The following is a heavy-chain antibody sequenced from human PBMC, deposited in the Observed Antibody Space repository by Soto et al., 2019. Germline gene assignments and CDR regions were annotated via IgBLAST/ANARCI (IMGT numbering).Heavy chain of an antibody. D-gene: IGHD3-9*01. J-gene: IGHJ3*02. CDR1: GFSLSTSGVG. Sequence: QITLKESGPTLVKPTQTLTLTCTFSGFSLSTSGVGLGWIRQPLGKALEWLAIIDWDDDKRYSPSLKSRLTITKGTSKNHVVLTMTNMDPVDTATYYCARHIPSGYNDAFDTWGQGTMVTVSS. CDR2: IDWDDDK. CDR3: ARHIPSGYNDAFDT. V-gene: IGHV2-5*02.